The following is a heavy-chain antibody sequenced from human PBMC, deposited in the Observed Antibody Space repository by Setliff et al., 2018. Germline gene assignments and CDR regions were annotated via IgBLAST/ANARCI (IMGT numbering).Heavy chain of an antibody. CDR1: GHIFNSYG. CDR2: ISSYNDVT. V-gene: IGHV1-18*01. J-gene: IGHJ3*01. CDR3: AISTLSICSGGSCPNAFDV. Sequence: ASVKVSCKASGHIFNSYGISWVRQAPGKGLEWVGWISSYNDVTTYAQRFQGRVTLTKDTSTSAAYMGLRSLRSDDSAVYYCAISTLSICSGGSCPNAFDVWGQGTMVTVS. D-gene: IGHD2-15*01.